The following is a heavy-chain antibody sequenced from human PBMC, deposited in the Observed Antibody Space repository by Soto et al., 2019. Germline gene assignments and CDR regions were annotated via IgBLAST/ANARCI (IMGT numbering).Heavy chain of an antibody. V-gene: IGHV4-39*01. CDR3: ARHKDTSSRYLLPDF. Sequence: SETLSLTCTVSGGSISSRSYYWGWIRQPPGKGLEWIGSIYFSGNAYYNPSLKSRVAVSVDTSKNQFSLKVTSVTATDTAVYYCARHKDTSSRYLLPDFWGQGTLVTVSS. J-gene: IGHJ4*02. CDR1: GGSISSRSYY. CDR2: IYFSGNA. D-gene: IGHD6-13*01.